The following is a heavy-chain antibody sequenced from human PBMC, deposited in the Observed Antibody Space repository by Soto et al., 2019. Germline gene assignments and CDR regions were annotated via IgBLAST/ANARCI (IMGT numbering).Heavy chain of an antibody. Sequence: QPQLQESGPGLVKFSETLSLTCTVSGGSIRATTYYWGWIRQSPGKGLEWIGSIYYSGSTYYSPPLRSRVTISVDTSKNQFSLRLPSVTAADTAVYYCARQERSNGYGFDYWGQGTLVTVSS. CDR2: IYYSGST. CDR3: ARQERSNGYGFDY. J-gene: IGHJ4*02. D-gene: IGHD5-12*01. V-gene: IGHV4-39*01. CDR1: GGSIRATTYY.